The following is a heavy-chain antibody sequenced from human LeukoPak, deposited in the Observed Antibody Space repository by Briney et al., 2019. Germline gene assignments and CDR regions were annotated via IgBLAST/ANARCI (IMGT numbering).Heavy chain of an antibody. CDR2: IIGSGDST. V-gene: IGHV3-23*01. D-gene: IGHD2-21*02. Sequence: GGSLRLSCVASGFTFSHYGMNWARQAPGKGLEWVSGIIGSGDSTYYADSVKGRFTVSRDNSRNTLYLQMNSLRDEDTSVYYCARAVTVVTRGGLVFDYWGQGTLVTVSS. CDR1: GFTFSHYG. J-gene: IGHJ4*02. CDR3: ARAVTVVTRGGLVFDY.